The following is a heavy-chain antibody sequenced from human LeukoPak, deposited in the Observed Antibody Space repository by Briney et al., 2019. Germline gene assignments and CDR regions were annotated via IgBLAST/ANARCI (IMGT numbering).Heavy chain of an antibody. J-gene: IGHJ4*02. V-gene: IGHV3-23*01. CDR1: GFTFSSHS. CDR2: ISGRGDDT. D-gene: IGHD1-26*01. Sequence: TGGSLRLSCAASGFTFSSHSMSWVPQAPGKGLEWVAAISGRGDDTHYADSVKGRFTISRDNSKNTLTLQMSSLRAEDTAVYYCAKDGSREDYFDYWGQGTLVTVSS. CDR3: AKDGSREDYFDY.